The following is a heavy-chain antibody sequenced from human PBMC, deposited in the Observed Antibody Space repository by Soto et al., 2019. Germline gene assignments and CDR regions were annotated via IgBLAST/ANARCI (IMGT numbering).Heavy chain of an antibody. J-gene: IGHJ4*02. V-gene: IGHV1-2*04. D-gene: IGHD3-10*01. CDR3: ARSYSKAGWFGEFYFDY. CDR2: INPNSGGT. CDR1: GYTSTVYY. Sequence: ASVKVSCKASGYTSTVYYMHWVRQAPGQGLEWMGWINPNSGGTNYAQKFQGWVTMTRDTSISTAYMELSRLRSDDTAVYYCARSYSKAGWFGEFYFDYWGQGTLVTVSS.